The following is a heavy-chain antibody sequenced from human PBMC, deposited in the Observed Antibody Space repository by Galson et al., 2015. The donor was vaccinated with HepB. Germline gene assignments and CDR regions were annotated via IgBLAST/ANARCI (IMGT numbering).Heavy chain of an antibody. J-gene: IGHJ6*03. Sequence: SLRLSCAASGFTFSSYGMHWVRQAPGKGLEWVAVISYDGSNKYYADSVKGRFTISRDNSKNTLYLQMNSPRAEDTAVYYCAKDLVATVVTRYYYYYMDVWGKGTTVTVSS. CDR1: GFTFSSYG. CDR2: ISYDGSNK. V-gene: IGHV3-30*18. D-gene: IGHD4-23*01. CDR3: AKDLVATVVTRYYYYYMDV.